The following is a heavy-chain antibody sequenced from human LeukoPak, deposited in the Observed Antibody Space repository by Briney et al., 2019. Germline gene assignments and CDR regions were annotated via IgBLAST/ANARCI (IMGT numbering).Heavy chain of an antibody. V-gene: IGHV1-69*06. CDR1: GGTFSSYA. Sequence: GASVKVSCKASGGTFSSYAISWVRQAPGQGLEWMGGIIPIFGTANYAQKFQGRVTITADKSTSTAYMELSSLRSEDTAVYYCATYSGYDSSGYYPLLFYYWGQGTLVTVSS. CDR2: IIPIFGTA. D-gene: IGHD3-22*01. CDR3: ATYSGYDSSGYYPLLFYY. J-gene: IGHJ4*02.